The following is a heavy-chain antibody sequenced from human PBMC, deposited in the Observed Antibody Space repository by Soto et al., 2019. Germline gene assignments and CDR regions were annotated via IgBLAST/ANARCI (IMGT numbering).Heavy chain of an antibody. J-gene: IGHJ5*02. D-gene: IGHD2-2*01. CDR2: IDPGDTYA. CDR1: GYNFTTFW. CDR3: ARIYCTTTTCESWFDP. V-gene: IGHV5-10-1*01. Sequence: GESLKISWTGFGYNFTTFWNKWVRQVPGKGLEWMGRIDPGDTYATYSPAFQGHVTISADKATSTAYLQWSSLKASDTAMYFCARIYCTTTTCESWFDPWGQGTLVTVSS.